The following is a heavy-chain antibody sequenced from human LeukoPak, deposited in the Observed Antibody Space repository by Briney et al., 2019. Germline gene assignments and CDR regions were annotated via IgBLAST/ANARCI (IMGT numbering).Heavy chain of an antibody. CDR1: GDSISSGSYY. Sequence: SETLSLTCTVSGDSISSGSYYWGWIRQPPGKRLEWIGSIYYSGTTYYNPSLKSRVTISVVTSKNQFSLNLSSVTAADTAVYYCARHSSSWYHFDYWGQGTLVTVSS. J-gene: IGHJ4*02. V-gene: IGHV4-39*01. D-gene: IGHD6-13*01. CDR2: IYYSGTT. CDR3: ARHSSSWYHFDY.